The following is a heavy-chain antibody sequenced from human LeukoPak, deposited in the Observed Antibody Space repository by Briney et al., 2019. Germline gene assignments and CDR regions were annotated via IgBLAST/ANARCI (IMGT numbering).Heavy chain of an antibody. D-gene: IGHD3-22*01. CDR3: ARGNYYDSSTYYRAFDI. CDR1: GGSVSDYY. V-gene: IGHV4-59*02. J-gene: IGHJ3*02. Sequence: SETLSLTCTISGGSVSDYYWSWIRQSPGKGLEWIGYIYHTGSTSYSPSLKSRVTISVDTSKNQFSLKLSSVTAADTAVYYCARGNYYDSSTYYRAFDIWGQGTMVTVSS. CDR2: IYHTGST.